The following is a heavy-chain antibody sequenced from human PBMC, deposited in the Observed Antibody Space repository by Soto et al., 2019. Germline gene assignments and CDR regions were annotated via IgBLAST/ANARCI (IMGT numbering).Heavy chain of an antibody. D-gene: IGHD6-13*01. J-gene: IGHJ5*02. CDR3: ARGFSSSWYDWFDP. Sequence: SETLSLTCAVYGGSFSGYYWSWIRQPPGKGLEWIGEINHSGSTNCNPSLKSRVTISVDTSKNQFSLKLSSVTAADTAVYYCARGFSSSWYDWFDPWGQGTLVTVSS. V-gene: IGHV4-34*01. CDR2: INHSGST. CDR1: GGSFSGYY.